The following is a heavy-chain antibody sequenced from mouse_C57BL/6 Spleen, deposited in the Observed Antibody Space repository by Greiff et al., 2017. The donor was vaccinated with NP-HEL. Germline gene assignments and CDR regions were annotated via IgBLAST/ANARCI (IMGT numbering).Heavy chain of an antibody. CDR2: IYPRSGNT. Sequence: QVQLKESGAELARPGASVKLSCKASGYTFTSYGISWVKQRTGQGLEWIGEIYPRSGNTYYNEKFKGKATLTADKSSSTAYMELRSLTSEDSAVYFCARGNLFYYDYEGAWFAYGGQGTLVTVSA. CDR3: ARGNLFYYDYEGAWFAY. J-gene: IGHJ3*01. D-gene: IGHD2-4*01. V-gene: IGHV1-81*01. CDR1: GYTFTSYG.